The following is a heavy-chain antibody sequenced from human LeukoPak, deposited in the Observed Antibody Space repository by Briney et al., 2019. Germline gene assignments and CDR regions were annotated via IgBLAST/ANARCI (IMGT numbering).Heavy chain of an antibody. V-gene: IGHV3-53*01. Sequence: HSSETLSLTCTVSGGSISSSSYYWGWIRQPPGKGLEWVSVIYSGGSTYYADSVKGRFTISRDNSKNTLYLQMNSLRAEDTAVYYCARSRGSGSYLDYWGQGTLVTVSS. CDR1: GGSISSSSYY. J-gene: IGHJ4*02. CDR2: IYSGGST. CDR3: ARSRGSGSYLDY. D-gene: IGHD3-10*01.